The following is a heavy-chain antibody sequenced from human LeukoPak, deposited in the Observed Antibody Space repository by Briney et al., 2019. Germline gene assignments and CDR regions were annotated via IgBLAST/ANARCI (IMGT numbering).Heavy chain of an antibody. J-gene: IGHJ3*02. V-gene: IGHV1-24*01. CDR2: FDPVDGET. CDR1: GYTLTELS. Sequence: ASVKVSCKVSGYTLTELSMHWVRQAPGKGLEWMGGFDPVDGETIYAQKFQGRVTMTEDTSTDTDYMELSSLRSEDPDVYYCATYHRTAAWAVAGTRALDIWGRGTMVSVSS. D-gene: IGHD6-19*01. CDR3: ATYHRTAAWAVAGTRALDI.